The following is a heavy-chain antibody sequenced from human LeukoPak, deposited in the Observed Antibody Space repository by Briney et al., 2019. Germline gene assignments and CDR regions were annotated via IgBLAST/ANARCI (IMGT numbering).Heavy chain of an antibody. J-gene: IGHJ4*02. V-gene: IGHV1-2*02. D-gene: IGHD5-18*01. Sequence: ASVKVSCKASGYTFTGYYMHWVRKASGQGLEWMGWINPNSGGTNYAQKFQGRVTMTRDTSNSTAYMELSRLRSDDTAVYYCARDIEVGYSYGYFDYWGQGTLVTVSS. CDR3: ARDIEVGYSYGYFDY. CDR1: GYTFTGYY. CDR2: INPNSGGT.